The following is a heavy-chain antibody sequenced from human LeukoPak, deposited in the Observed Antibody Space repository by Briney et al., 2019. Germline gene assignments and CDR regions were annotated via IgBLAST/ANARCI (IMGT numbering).Heavy chain of an antibody. D-gene: IGHD3-3*01. Sequence: PSETLSLSCTVSGGSISSGGYYWSWIRQHPGKGLEWIGSIYYSGSTYYNPSLKSRVTISVDTSKNQFSLKLSSVTAADTAVYYCASTNPYYDFWSHSDLNWFDPWGQGTLVTVSS. V-gene: IGHV4-39*01. CDR2: IYYSGST. J-gene: IGHJ5*02. CDR3: ASTNPYYDFWSHSDLNWFDP. CDR1: GGSISSGGYY.